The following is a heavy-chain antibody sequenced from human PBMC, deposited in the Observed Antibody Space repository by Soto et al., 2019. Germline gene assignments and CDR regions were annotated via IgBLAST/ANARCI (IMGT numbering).Heavy chain of an antibody. Sequence: GGSLRLSCAASGFSFSTYAMAWVRQAPGKGLEWVSTISGSGGSTYYTDSVKGRFTISRDNSKNTLHLQMNSLKAEDTALYYCAKGRTSVAFYFDYWGQGTLVTVSS. CDR1: GFSFSTYA. J-gene: IGHJ4*02. CDR2: ISGSGGST. V-gene: IGHV3-23*01. CDR3: AKGRTSVAFYFDY. D-gene: IGHD2-15*01.